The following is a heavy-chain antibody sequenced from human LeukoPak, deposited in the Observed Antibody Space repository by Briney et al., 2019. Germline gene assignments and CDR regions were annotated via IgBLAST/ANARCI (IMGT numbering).Heavy chain of an antibody. J-gene: IGHJ5*02. Sequence: SETLSLTCTVSGGSISSSSYYWGWIRQPPGKGLEWIGSIYYSGSTYYNPSLKSRVTISVDTSKNQFSLKLSSVTAADTAVYYCARDGGGSGWYRNTNWFDPWGQGTLVTVSS. V-gene: IGHV4-39*07. CDR1: GGSISSSSYY. D-gene: IGHD6-19*01. CDR2: IYYSGST. CDR3: ARDGGGSGWYRNTNWFDP.